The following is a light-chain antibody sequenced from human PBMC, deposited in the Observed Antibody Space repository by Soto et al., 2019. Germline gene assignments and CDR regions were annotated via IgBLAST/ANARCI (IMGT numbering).Light chain of an antibody. V-gene: IGKV1-5*03. CDR1: QSISVW. CDR2: KAS. J-gene: IGKJ1*01. CDR3: QQYNSYSPT. Sequence: DIQMTQSPSTLSASVGDRVTITCRASQSISVWLAWYQQKAGKAPNLLIYKASRLESGVPSRFSGSGSETEFTLTISSLQHGDSATYYCQQYNSYSPTFGQGTKVEVK.